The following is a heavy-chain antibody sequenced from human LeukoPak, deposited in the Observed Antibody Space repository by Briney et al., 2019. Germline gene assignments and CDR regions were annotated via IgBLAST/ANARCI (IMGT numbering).Heavy chain of an antibody. CDR1: GYTFTSYY. CDR2: INPSGGST. J-gene: IGHJ4*02. CDR3: ARDISLAERMDY. Sequence: ASVKVSCKASGYTFTSYYMHCVRQAPVQGLEWMGIINPSGGSTSYAQKFQGRVTMTRDTSTSTVYMELSSLRSEDTAVYYCARDISLAERMDYWGQGTLVTVSS. D-gene: IGHD2-15*01. V-gene: IGHV1-46*01.